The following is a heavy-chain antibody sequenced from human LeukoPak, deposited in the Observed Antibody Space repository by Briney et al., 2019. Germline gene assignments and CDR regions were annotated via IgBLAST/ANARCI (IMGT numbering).Heavy chain of an antibody. V-gene: IGHV3-7*01. Sequence: GGSLRLSCAASGFTFSNYWMVWVRQTPGEGLEWVANIRGDGSREYYLDSVKGRFTISRGNAKNSLYLQMSSLRADDTAVYYCVRDANCHDRSNYYDVLDIWGQGTMVTVSS. J-gene: IGHJ3*02. D-gene: IGHD3-22*01. CDR1: GFTFSNYW. CDR3: VRDANCHDRSNYYDVLDI. CDR2: IRGDGSRE.